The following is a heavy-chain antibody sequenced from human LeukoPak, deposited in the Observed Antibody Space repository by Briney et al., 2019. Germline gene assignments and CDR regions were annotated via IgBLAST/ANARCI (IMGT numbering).Heavy chain of an antibody. CDR2: ISAYNGNT. J-gene: IGHJ4*02. CDR1: GYTFTSYG. D-gene: IGHD2-15*01. CDR3: ARDYVVVVAATRYDSSTPVGY. Sequence: GASVKVSCKASGYTFTSYGISWVRQAPGKGLEWMGWISAYNGNTNYAQKLQGRVTMTTDTSTSTAYMGLRSLRSADTAVYYCARDYVVVVAATRYDSSTPVGYWRQGTLVTVSS. V-gene: IGHV1-18*01.